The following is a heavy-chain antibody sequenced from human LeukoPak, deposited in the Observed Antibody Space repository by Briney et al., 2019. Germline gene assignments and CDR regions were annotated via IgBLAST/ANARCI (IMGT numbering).Heavy chain of an antibody. D-gene: IGHD6-19*01. J-gene: IGHJ4*02. CDR1: GFPFSRYG. CDR2: ISYDGSIK. CDR3: AKSYDNGWYVCDY. V-gene: IGHV3-30*02. Sequence: TGGSLRLSCAASGFPFSRYGMHWVRQAAGKGLEWVAFISYDGSIKSYADSVKGRFAVSRDNSKNTLYLQMNSLRPEDTAFYYCAKSYDNGWYVCDYWGQGTLVTVSS.